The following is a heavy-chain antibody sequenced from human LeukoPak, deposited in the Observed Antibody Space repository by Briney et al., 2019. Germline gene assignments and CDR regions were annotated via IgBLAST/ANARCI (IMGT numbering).Heavy chain of an antibody. Sequence: DSVKGRFTISRDNAKNSLYLRMNSLRDEDTAVYYCAREPLDIWGQGALVTVSS. V-gene: IGHV3-48*02. J-gene: IGHJ4*02. CDR3: AREPLDI. D-gene: IGHD2-2*03.